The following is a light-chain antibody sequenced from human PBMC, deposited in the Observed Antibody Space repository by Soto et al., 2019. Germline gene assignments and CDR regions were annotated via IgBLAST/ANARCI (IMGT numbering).Light chain of an antibody. CDR2: DVS. CDR1: QTIKNW. Sequence: DIQMTQSPSTLSASIGDTVTITCRASQTIKNWLAWYQQKPGRSPKLLIYDVSSLESGVSSRFSGSGSRTQFTLTITSLQPDDSATYYCQQYNTYLTFGQGTKVDIK. CDR3: QQYNTYLT. V-gene: IGKV1-5*01. J-gene: IGKJ1*01.